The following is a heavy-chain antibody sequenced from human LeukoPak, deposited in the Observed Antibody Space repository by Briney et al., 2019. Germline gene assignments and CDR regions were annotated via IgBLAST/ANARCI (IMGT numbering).Heavy chain of an antibody. CDR2: IYYSGST. D-gene: IGHD4/OR15-4a*01. V-gene: IGHV4-59*01. CDR3: ARDLSLLGLTGRYGMDV. Sequence: SETLSLTCTVSGGSISSYYWSWLRQPPGKGLEWIGYIYYSGSTNYNPSLKSRVTISVDTSKNQFSLKLSSVTAADTAVYYCARDLSLLGLTGRYGMDVWGQGTTVTVSS. CDR1: GGSISSYY. J-gene: IGHJ6*02.